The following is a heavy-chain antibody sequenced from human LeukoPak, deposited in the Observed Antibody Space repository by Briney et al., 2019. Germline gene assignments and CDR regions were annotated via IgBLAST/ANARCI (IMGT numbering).Heavy chain of an antibody. V-gene: IGHV3-33*08. CDR3: ARASFPYSGSYLIDY. D-gene: IGHD1-26*01. J-gene: IGHJ4*02. CDR1: GFTFSSYA. Sequence: GGSLRLSCAASGFTFSSYAMDWVRQAPGKGLEWVAVIWYDGSNKYYADSVKGRFTISRDNSKNTLYLQMNSLRAEDTAVYYCARASFPYSGSYLIDYWGQGTLVTVSS. CDR2: IWYDGSNK.